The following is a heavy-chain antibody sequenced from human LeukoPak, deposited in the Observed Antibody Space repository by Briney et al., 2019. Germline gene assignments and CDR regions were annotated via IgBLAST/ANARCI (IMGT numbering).Heavy chain of an antibody. D-gene: IGHD3-3*01. V-gene: IGHV3-48*04. CDR3: ARGYYNFWSGYRAEYYFDY. J-gene: IGHJ4*02. Sequence: GGSLRLSCAASGFTFSNYNMNWVRQAPGKGLEWVSYISSSGSTIYYADSLKGRFTISRDNAKNSLYLQMNSLRAEDTAVYYCARGYYNFWSGYRAEYYFDYWGQGTLVTVSS. CDR1: GFTFSNYN. CDR2: ISSSGSTI.